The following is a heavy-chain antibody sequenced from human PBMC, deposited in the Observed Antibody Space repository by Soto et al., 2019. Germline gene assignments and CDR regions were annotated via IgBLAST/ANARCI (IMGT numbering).Heavy chain of an antibody. Sequence: GGSLTLSFSASGFPFSSYSMSWVRQAPGKGLEWVSAISGSGGSTYYADSVKGRFTISRDNSKNTLYLQMNSLRAEDTAVYYCAKDSMEIQLWNGDWFDPWGQGTLVTVSS. CDR1: GFPFSSYS. J-gene: IGHJ5*02. CDR2: ISGSGGST. V-gene: IGHV3-23*01. CDR3: AKDSMEIQLWNGDWFDP. D-gene: IGHD5-18*01.